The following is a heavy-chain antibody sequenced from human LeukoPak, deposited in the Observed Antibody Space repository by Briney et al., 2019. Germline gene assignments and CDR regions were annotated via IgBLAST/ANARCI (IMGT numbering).Heavy chain of an antibody. Sequence: SETLSLTCAVYGGSFSGYYWSWIRQPPGKGLEWIGEINHSGSTNYNPSIKSRVTISVDTSKNQFSLNLTSVTAADTAVYYCRVVPAAMKLYFSSMDAWGKGTTVTVSS. D-gene: IGHD2-2*01. J-gene: IGHJ6*03. V-gene: IGHV4-34*01. CDR2: INHSGST. CDR3: RVVPAAMKLYFSSMDA. CDR1: GGSFSGYY.